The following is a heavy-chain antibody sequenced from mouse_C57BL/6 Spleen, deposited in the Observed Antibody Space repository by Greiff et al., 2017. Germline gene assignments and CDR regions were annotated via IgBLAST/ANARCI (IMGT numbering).Heavy chain of an antibody. CDR3: TTGGQFAD. CDR1: GFNIKDDY. Sequence: VQLQQSGAELVRPGASVKLSCTASGFNIKDDYMHWVKQRPEQGLEWIGWIDPENGDTEYASKFQGKATITADTSSNTAYLQLSSLTSEDTAVYYCTTGGQFADWGQGTLVTVSA. V-gene: IGHV14-4*01. CDR2: IDPENGDT. J-gene: IGHJ3*01.